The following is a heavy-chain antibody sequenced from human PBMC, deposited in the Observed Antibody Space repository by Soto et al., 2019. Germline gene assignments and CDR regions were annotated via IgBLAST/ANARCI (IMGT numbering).Heavy chain of an antibody. J-gene: IGHJ4*02. V-gene: IGHV5-51*03. CDR2: IYPGDSDT. CDR3: ARPADCSSTSCPYYFDY. Sequence: EVQLVQSGAEVKKPGESLKISCKGSGYSFTSYWIGWVRQMPGKGLECMGIIYPGDSDTRYSPSFQGQVTISADKSISTAYLQWSSLKASDTAMYYCARPADCSSTSCPYYFDYWGQGTLVTVSS. D-gene: IGHD2-2*01. CDR1: GYSFTSYW.